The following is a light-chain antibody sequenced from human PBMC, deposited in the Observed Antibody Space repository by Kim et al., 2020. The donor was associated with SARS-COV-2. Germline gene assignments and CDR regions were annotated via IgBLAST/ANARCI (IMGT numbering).Light chain of an antibody. Sequence: QWICISCSGTGSDVGAYNYVFWYQQYPHKAPKLMIYDVSNRPPGVSIRFSGSKSGNTASLTISVIQAEDEADYDCSSYTGSSPLWVFGGGTRLTVL. V-gene: IGLV2-14*03. CDR1: GSDVGAYNY. J-gene: IGLJ3*02. CDR3: SSYTGSSPLWV. CDR2: DVS.